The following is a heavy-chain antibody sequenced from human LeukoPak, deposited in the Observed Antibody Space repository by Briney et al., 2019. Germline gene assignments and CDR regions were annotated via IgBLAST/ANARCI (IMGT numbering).Heavy chain of an antibody. CDR1: GYTFTSYH. CDR2: INPSGDST. J-gene: IGHJ3*02. CDR3: AREINVPGFDAFDI. Sequence: ASVKVSCKASGYTFTSYHMHWVRQAPGQGLEWMGIINPSGDSTSYAQKFQGRVTMTRDTSISTAYMELSRLRSGDTAVYYCAREINVPGFDAFDIWGQGTMVTVSS. V-gene: IGHV1-46*01.